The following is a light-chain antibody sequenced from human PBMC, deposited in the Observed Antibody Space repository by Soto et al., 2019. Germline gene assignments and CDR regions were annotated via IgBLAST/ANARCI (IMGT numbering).Light chain of an antibody. CDR1: QSISGR. J-gene: IGKJ4*01. CDR2: YAS. V-gene: IGKV1-5*01. CDR3: QQSNSYSLT. Sequence: DILMTQSPSTVSASVGDRVTITCRASQSISGRLAWYLQKPGKAPKLLISYASNFESGVPSRFSGSGSGTEFTLTISSLPPDDFATYYCQQSNSYSLTFGGGTMVEIK.